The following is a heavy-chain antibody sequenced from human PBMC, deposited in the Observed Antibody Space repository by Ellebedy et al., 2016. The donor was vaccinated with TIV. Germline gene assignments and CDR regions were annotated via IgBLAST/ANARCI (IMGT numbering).Heavy chain of an antibody. CDR2: IYPGDSYT. CDR1: GYRFGSYW. D-gene: IGHD6-19*01. Sequence: GESLKISCHGSGYRFGSYWVAWVRQTPGKGLEWMGIIYPGDSYTNYSPSFQGHVTISADKSINTAYLQWSSLKASDTAMYYCARMVYGSGLDGYFDPWGQGTLVTVSS. J-gene: IGHJ5*02. V-gene: IGHV5-51*01. CDR3: ARMVYGSGLDGYFDP.